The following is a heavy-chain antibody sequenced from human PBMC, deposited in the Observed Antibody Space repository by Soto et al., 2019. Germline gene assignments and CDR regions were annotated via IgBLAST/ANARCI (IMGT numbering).Heavy chain of an antibody. J-gene: IGHJ4*02. Sequence: QVQLQESGPGLVKPSGTLSLSCAVSGGSISSSHWWTWVRQPPGKGLEWIGEIYHSGSTNYNPSLKSRVTISVDTSRNQFSLNLSSVPAADTAVFYCASSGGGEDYWGQRILVTVSS. CDR2: IYHSGST. CDR3: ASSGGGEDY. CDR1: GGSISSSHW. D-gene: IGHD3-16*01. V-gene: IGHV4-4*02.